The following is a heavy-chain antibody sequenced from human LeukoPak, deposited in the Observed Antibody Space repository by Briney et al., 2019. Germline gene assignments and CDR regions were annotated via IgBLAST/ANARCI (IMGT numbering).Heavy chain of an antibody. Sequence: PSQTLSLTCAVSGGSISSGGYYWTWIRRPPGKGLEWIGYIYHTGSTYYNPSLKSRVTISVDKSNNQFSLKLRSVTAADTAVYYCARERDSAGTPYWGQGTLVTVSS. CDR1: GGSISSGGYY. D-gene: IGHD6-13*01. CDR2: IYHTGST. CDR3: ARERDSAGTPY. J-gene: IGHJ4*02. V-gene: IGHV4-30-2*01.